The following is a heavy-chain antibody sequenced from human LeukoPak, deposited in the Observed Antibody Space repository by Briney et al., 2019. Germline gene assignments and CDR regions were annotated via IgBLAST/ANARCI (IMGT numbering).Heavy chain of an antibody. CDR3: AKDRGDGYNYILDY. CDR2: ISYDGSNK. J-gene: IGHJ4*02. D-gene: IGHD5-12*01. V-gene: IGHV3-30*18. Sequence: GGSLRLSCAASGFTFSSYGMHWVRQAPGKGLEWVAVISYDGSNKYYADSVKGRFTISRDNSKNTLYLQMNSLRAEDTAVYYCAKDRGDGYNYILDYWGQGTLVTVSS. CDR1: GFTFSSYG.